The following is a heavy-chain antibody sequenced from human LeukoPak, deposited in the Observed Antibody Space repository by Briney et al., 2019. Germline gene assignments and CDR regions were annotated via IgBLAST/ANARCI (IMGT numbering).Heavy chain of an antibody. Sequence: GGSLRLSCAASGFTFSSYAMSWVRQAPGKGLEWVSAISGSGGSTYYADSVKGRFTISRDNSKNTLYLQMNSLRAEDTAVYYCAKHTGYSSGAITFDYWGQGTLVTVSS. CDR1: GFTFSSYA. CDR2: ISGSGGST. D-gene: IGHD6-25*01. J-gene: IGHJ4*02. CDR3: AKHTGYSSGAITFDY. V-gene: IGHV3-23*01.